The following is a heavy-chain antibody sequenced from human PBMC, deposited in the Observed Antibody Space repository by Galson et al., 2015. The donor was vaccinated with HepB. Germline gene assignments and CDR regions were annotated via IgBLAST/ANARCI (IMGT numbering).Heavy chain of an antibody. CDR3: ARAGDRAGVGGNYLAY. D-gene: IGHD1-26*01. CDR1: GFTFRTYA. J-gene: IGHJ4*02. CDR2: IGAAGGSP. Sequence: SLRLSCAASGFTFRTYAMSWVRQAPGMGLEWVSAIGAAGGSPYIADSGKGRFTISRDNSKNTLYLQMSSLRAEDTAVYFCARAGDRAGVGGNYLAYWGQGTLVTVSS. V-gene: IGHV3-23*01.